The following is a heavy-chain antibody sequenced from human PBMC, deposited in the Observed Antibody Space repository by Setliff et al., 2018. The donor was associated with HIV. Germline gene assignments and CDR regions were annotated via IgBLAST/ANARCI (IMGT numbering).Heavy chain of an antibody. V-gene: IGHV4-61*09. Sequence: SETLSLTCTVSGGSISSGHYYWSWIRQPAGKGLEWIGHVYTSGTTNYNPSLRSRVTISLDTSKNQFSLKLSSVTAADTAVYYCARRPPRYCSSSSCYRDWFDPWGQGTQVTVSS. D-gene: IGHD2-2*01. CDR1: GGSISSGHYY. CDR2: VYTSGTT. CDR3: ARRPPRYCSSSSCYRDWFDP. J-gene: IGHJ5*02.